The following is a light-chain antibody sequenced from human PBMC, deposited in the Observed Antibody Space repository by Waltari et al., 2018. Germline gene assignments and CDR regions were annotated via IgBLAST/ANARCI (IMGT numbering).Light chain of an antibody. CDR3: ATWDDSLNGL. CDR2: STN. V-gene: IGLV1-44*01. J-gene: IGLJ2*01. CDR1: SSNIGSKS. Sequence: QSVLTQPPSASGTPGQRVSISCSGSSSNIGSKSVNWYQQVPGTAPKLLIYSTNRRPSGVPDRFSGSKSVTSASLAISGLQSEDEADYYCATWDDSLNGLFGGGTKLTVL.